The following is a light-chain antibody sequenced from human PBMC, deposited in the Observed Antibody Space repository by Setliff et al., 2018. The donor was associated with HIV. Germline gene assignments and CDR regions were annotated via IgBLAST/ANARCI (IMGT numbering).Light chain of an antibody. V-gene: IGLV6-57*01. Sequence: NFMLTQPHSVSESPGKTVTISCTRSSGRIAGNHVQWYQHRPGSSPTTVIREDKERPPGVPDRFSGSIDKSTNSASLTISGLQTEDEADYYCQSYDGSTWIFGGGTQLTVL. CDR2: EDK. CDR1: SGRIAGNH. CDR3: QSYDGSTWI. J-gene: IGLJ3*02.